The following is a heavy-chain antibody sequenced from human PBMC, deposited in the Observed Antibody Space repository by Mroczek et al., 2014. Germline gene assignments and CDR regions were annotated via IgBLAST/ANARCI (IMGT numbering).Heavy chain of an antibody. Sequence: QVQLVESGPGLVKPSETLSLTCTVSGGSISSYYWSWIRQPPGKGLEWIGYIYYSGSTNYNPSLKSRVTISVDTSKNQFSLKLSSVTAADTAVYYCARVFMGGYESGPDAFDIWGQGDNGHRLF. CDR1: GGSISSYY. D-gene: IGHD5-12*01. CDR2: IYYSGST. CDR3: ARVFMGGYESGPDAFDI. J-gene: IGHJ3*02. V-gene: IGHV4-59*01.